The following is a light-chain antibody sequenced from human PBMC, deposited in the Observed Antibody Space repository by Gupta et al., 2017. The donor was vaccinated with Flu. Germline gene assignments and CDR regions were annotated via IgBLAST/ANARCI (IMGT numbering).Light chain of an antibody. Sequence: TVTTHSPLPLPVTPGEPASISCRSSQSLLHSNGYNYLDWYLQEPGQSPQLLIYLGSNRASGVPDRFSGSGSGTDFTLKISRVEAEDVGVYYCMQALQTPPTFGQGTKLEIK. V-gene: IGKV2-28*01. CDR2: LGS. CDR3: MQALQTPPT. CDR1: QSLLHSNGYNY. J-gene: IGKJ2*01.